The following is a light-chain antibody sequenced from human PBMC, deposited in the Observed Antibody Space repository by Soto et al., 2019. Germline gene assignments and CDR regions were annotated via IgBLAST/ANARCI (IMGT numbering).Light chain of an antibody. V-gene: IGKV3-20*01. J-gene: IGKJ3*01. CDR1: QSVSSSY. CDR2: GAS. Sequence: EIVLTQSPGTLSLSPGERATLSCRASQSVSSSYLAWYQQKPGQAPRLLIYGASSRATGIPDRFSGSGSGTAFTLTTSRLEPEDFAVYYCQQYGSSPGFTFGPGTKVDIK. CDR3: QQYGSSPGFT.